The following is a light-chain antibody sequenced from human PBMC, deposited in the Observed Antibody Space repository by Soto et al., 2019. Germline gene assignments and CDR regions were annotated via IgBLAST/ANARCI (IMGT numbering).Light chain of an antibody. J-gene: IGKJ3*01. V-gene: IGKV3-11*01. CDR1: QSVSSY. CDR2: DAS. CDR3: QQRSNWLT. Sequence: EIVLTQSPATLSLSPGERATLSCRASQSVSSYLAWYQQKPGQAPRLLIYDASNRATGIPAMFSGSGSGTDFTLTISSLEPEDFAVYYCQQRSNWLTLGPGTKVDIK.